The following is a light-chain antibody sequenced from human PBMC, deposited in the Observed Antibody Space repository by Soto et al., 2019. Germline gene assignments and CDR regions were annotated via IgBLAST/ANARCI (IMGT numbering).Light chain of an antibody. J-gene: IGKJ5*01. Sequence: DIQMTQSPSSLCASVGDRVTITCQASQDISNYLNWYQQKPGKAPKLLIYDASNLETGVPSRFSGSGSGTDFTFTISSLQPEDIATYYCQQYENLPTFGQGTRLEIK. CDR2: DAS. CDR1: QDISNY. V-gene: IGKV1-33*01. CDR3: QQYENLPT.